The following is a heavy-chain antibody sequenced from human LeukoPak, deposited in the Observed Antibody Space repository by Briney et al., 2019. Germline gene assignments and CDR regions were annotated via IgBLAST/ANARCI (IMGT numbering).Heavy chain of an antibody. CDR3: ARDGVGYYDSSGYYYFQH. V-gene: IGHV1-2*02. J-gene: IGHJ1*01. D-gene: IGHD3-22*01. Sequence: ASVKVSCKASGYTFTGYYMHWVRQAPGQGLEWMGWINPNSGGTNYAQKFQGRVTMTKDASISTAYMELSRLRSDDTAVYYCARDGVGYYDSSGYYYFQHWGQGTLVTVSS. CDR2: INPNSGGT. CDR1: GYTFTGYY.